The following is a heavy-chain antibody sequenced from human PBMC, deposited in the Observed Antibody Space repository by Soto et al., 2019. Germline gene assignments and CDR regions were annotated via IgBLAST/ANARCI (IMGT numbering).Heavy chain of an antibody. V-gene: IGHV1-8*01. CDR2: MNPDSANT. CDR1: GYTFTNYD. CDR3: TRAIRNAQLADY. D-gene: IGHD1-1*01. J-gene: IGHJ4*02. Sequence: QVQLVQSGAEVKQPGASVKVSCRASGYTFTNYDIGWVRQATGQGLEWMGWMNPDSANTGYAQKFQGRVTMTRDTSISTAYMELNRLTSEDTAVYYCTRAIRNAQLADYWGQGTLVTVSS.